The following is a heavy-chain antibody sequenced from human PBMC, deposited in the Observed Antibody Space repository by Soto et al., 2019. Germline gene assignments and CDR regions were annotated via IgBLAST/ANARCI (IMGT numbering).Heavy chain of an antibody. D-gene: IGHD3-9*01. V-gene: IGHV1-24*01. CDR1: GYTLTELS. CDR2: FDREHGET. Sequence: ASVKVSCQVSGYTLTELSMHWVRQAPGKGLEWMGGFDREHGETIYAQRFQGRVTVTEDTSTDTAYMELSSLRSDDTAIYYCATLAFRYFDWAPRLTYLDVWGKGTTVTVSS. J-gene: IGHJ6*03. CDR3: ATLAFRYFDWAPRLTYLDV.